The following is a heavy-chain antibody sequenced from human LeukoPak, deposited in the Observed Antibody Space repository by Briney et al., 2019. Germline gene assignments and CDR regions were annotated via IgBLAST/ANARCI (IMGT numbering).Heavy chain of an antibody. CDR1: GFTFDDYA. CDR3: ARGPWELPTYNWFDP. D-gene: IGHD1-26*01. CDR2: ISWNSGSI. V-gene: IGHV3-9*03. Sequence: GGSLRLSCAASGFTFDDYAMHWVRQAPGKGLEWVSGISWNSGSIGYADSVKGRFTISRDNAKNSLYLQMGSLRAEDMAVYYCARGPWELPTYNWFDPWGQGTLVTVSS. J-gene: IGHJ5*02.